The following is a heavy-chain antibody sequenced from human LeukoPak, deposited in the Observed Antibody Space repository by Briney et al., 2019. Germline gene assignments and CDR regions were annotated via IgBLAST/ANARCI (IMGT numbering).Heavy chain of an antibody. CDR2: ISSSSSYI. CDR1: GFTFSSYG. V-gene: IGHV3-21*01. J-gene: IGHJ2*01. D-gene: IGHD2-2*01. CDR3: ARDGPAANPPVWYFDL. Sequence: GRSLRLSCAASGFTFSSYGMHWVRQAPGKGLEWVSSISSSSSYIYYADSVKGRFTISRDNAKNSLYLQMNSLRAEDTAVYYCARDGPAANPPVWYFDLWGRGTLVTVSS.